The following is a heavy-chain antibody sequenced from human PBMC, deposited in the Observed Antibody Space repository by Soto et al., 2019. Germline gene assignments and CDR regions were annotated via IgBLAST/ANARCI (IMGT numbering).Heavy chain of an antibody. CDR2: ISSTPNYI. J-gene: IGHJ4*02. CDR3: ARESEDLTSNFDY. CDR1: GFTFTRYS. Sequence: EVQLVESGGGLVKPGGSLRLSCAASGFTFTRYSMNWVRQAPGKGLEWVSSISSTPNYIYYADSMKGRFTITRDNAKNSLYQEMNSLRAEDTAVYYCARESEDLTSNFDYWGQGTLVTVSS. V-gene: IGHV3-21*06.